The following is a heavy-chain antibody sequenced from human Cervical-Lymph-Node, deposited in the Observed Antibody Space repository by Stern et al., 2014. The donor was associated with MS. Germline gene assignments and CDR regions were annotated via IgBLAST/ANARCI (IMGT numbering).Heavy chain of an antibody. D-gene: IGHD1-26*01. V-gene: IGHV1-69*01. CDR1: GGTFSSYA. J-gene: IGHJ3*02. CDR3: ARGDGSSNDAFDI. Sequence: VQLVESGAEVQKPGSSVKVSCKASGGTFSSYAISWVRQAPGQPLEWMGGIITIFGTANYAQKFQGRVTITADESTSTAYMELSSLRSEDTAVYYCARGDGSSNDAFDIWGQGTMVTVSS. CDR2: IITIFGTA.